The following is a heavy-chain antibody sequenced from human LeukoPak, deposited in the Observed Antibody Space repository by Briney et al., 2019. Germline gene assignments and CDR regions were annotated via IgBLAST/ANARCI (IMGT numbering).Heavy chain of an antibody. D-gene: IGHD3-22*01. CDR3: VRDSSAMIVVDLDY. CDR2: INPNSGGT. V-gene: IGHV1-2*02. J-gene: IGHJ4*02. Sequence: ASVKVSCKASGYTFTGYYMHWVRQPPGQGLEWMGWINPNSGGTNYAQKFQGRGTITRDTAISTAYMELSRLRSDDTAVYYCVRDSSAMIVVDLDYWGQGTLVTVSS. CDR1: GYTFTGYY.